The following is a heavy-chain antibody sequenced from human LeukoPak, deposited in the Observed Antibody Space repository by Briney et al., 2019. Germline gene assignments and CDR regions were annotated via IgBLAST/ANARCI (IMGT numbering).Heavy chain of an antibody. V-gene: IGHV6-1*01. CDR1: GDSVSSNSAA. J-gene: IGHJ4*02. Sequence: SQTLSLTCAISGDSVSSNSAAWNWIRQSPSRGLEWLGRTYYRSKWYNDYAVSVKSRITINPDTSKNQFSLQLDSVTPEDTAVYYCAREIEGATTLRYPQGLYYFDYWGQGTLVTVSS. D-gene: IGHD1-26*01. CDR2: TYYRSKWYN. CDR3: AREIEGATTLRYPQGLYYFDY.